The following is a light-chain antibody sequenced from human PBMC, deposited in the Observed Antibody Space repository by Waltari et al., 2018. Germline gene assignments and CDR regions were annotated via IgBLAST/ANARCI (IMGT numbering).Light chain of an antibody. CDR1: QGLGSW. J-gene: IGKJ2*02. CDR2: KAS. CDR3: QQYNSYPWT. Sequence: DIQMTQSPSTLSASVGDRVNITCRASQGLGSWLAWFQQKPGKAPDLLIYKASNLESGVPSRFSGSGYGREFTLTITSLQAENSATYYCQQYNSYPWTFGQGTKLEIK. V-gene: IGKV1-5*03.